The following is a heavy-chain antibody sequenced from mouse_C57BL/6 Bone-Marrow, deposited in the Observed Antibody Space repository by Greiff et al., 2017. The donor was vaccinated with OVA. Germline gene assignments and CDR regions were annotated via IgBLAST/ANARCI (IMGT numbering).Heavy chain of an antibody. CDR2: IYPRSGNT. Sequence: QVQLQQSGAELARPGASVKLSCKASSYTFTSYVISWVKQRTGQGLEWIGEIYPRSGNTYYNEKFKGKATLTADKSSSTAYMELRSLTSEDSAVYFCAREGNDGYDRFAYWGQGTLVTVSA. V-gene: IGHV1-81*01. D-gene: IGHD2-2*01. CDR1: SYTFTSYV. J-gene: IGHJ3*01. CDR3: AREGNDGYDRFAY.